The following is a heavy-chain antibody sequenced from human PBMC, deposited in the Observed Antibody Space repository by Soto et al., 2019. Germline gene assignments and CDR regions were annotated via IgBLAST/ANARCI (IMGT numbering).Heavy chain of an antibody. CDR3: ARPLEAYYYYYGMDV. J-gene: IGHJ6*02. CDR1: GFTCSSYG. V-gene: IGHV3-33*01. Sequence: PRWSLRLSCAASGFTCSSYGMHWFRQAPGKGLEWVAVIWYDGSNKYYADSVKGRFTISRDNSKNTLYLQMNSLRAEDTAVYYCARPLEAYYYYYGMDVWGQGTTVTVSS. CDR2: IWYDGSNK.